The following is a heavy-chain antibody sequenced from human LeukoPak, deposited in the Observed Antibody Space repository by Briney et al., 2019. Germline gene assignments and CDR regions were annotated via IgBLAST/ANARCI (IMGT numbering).Heavy chain of an antibody. D-gene: IGHD4-17*01. V-gene: IGHV3-23*01. CDR2: ISGSGDST. Sequence: PGGSLRLSCATSGFTFNTYAMGWVRQAPGKGLEWVSTISGSGDSTYYADSVKGRFTISRDNSKNTLCLQMNSLRAEDTAVYYCAKDQATTLTTWWRSWGQGTLVTVSS. J-gene: IGHJ4*02. CDR1: GFTFNTYA. CDR3: AKDQATTLTTWWRS.